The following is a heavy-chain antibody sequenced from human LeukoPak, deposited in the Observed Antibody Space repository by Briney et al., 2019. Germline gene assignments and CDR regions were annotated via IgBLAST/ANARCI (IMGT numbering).Heavy chain of an antibody. D-gene: IGHD3-22*01. CDR2: IRSKAYTGTT. CDR1: GFTFGDYA. Sequence: SGGSLRLSCTASGFTFGDYAVSWFRQAPGKGLEWVGFIRSKAYTGTTGYAASVKGRFTISRDDSESVAYLQMNSLKTEDTAVYYCTRQPYDTSGYYYFVDFWGQGTLVTVSS. CDR3: TRQPYDTSGYYYFVDF. J-gene: IGHJ4*02. V-gene: IGHV3-49*03.